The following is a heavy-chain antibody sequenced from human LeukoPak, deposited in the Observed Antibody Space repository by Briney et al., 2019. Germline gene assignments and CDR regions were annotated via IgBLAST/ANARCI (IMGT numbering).Heavy chain of an antibody. CDR3: ARDSPMVRGLDY. Sequence: GGSLRLSCAASGFTFSSYGMHWVRQAPGKGLEWVAVIWYDGSNKYYADSVKGRFTISRDNSKNTLYLQMNSLRAEDTAVYYCARDSPMVRGLDYWGQGTLVTVSS. J-gene: IGHJ4*02. CDR2: IWYDGSNK. D-gene: IGHD3-10*01. CDR1: GFTFSSYG. V-gene: IGHV3-33*01.